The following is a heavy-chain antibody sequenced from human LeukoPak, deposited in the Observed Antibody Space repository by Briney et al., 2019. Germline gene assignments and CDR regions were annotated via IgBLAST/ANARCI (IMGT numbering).Heavy chain of an antibody. CDR1: GGSFSGYY. CDR2: INHSGST. Sequence: SETLSLTCAVYGGSFSGYYWSWIRQPPGKGLEWIGEINHSGSTNYNPSLKSRVTMSVDTSKNQFSLKLSSVSAADTAVYYCAREVVVAATHYYYYMDVWGKGTTVTISS. J-gene: IGHJ6*03. V-gene: IGHV4-34*01. D-gene: IGHD2-15*01. CDR3: AREVVVAATHYYYYMDV.